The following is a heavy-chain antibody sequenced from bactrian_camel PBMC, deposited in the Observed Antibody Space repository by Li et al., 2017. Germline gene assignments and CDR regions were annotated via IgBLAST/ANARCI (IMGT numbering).Heavy chain of an antibody. J-gene: IGHJ4*01. Sequence: HVQLVESGGDLVQPGGSLRLSCAASGFTFSSYYISWVRQAAGKGLEWVASIRNDGGWTAYGDSVKGRFTISKDKDKDTIALQMNSLKPEDTARYLCKTRETSGGTILSIRKCRSDWGQGTQVTVS. CDR1: GFTFSSYY. V-gene: IGHV3-2*01. CDR3: KTRETSGGTILSIRKCRSD. D-gene: IGHD7*01. CDR2: IRNDGGWT.